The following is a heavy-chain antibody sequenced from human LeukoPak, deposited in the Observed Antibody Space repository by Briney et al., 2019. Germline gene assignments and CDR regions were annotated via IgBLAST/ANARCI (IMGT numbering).Heavy chain of an antibody. V-gene: IGHV4-4*07. CDR1: GGSISSYY. J-gene: IGHJ4*02. D-gene: IGHD3/OR15-3a*01. Sequence: PSETLSLTCTVSGGSISSYYWSWIRQPAGKGLEWIGRIYTSGSTNYSPSLKSRVTMSVDTSKNQSSLKLSSVPAADTAVYYCARGSWTWFFAPFDYWGQGTLVTVSS. CDR3: ARGSWTWFFAPFDY. CDR2: IYTSGST.